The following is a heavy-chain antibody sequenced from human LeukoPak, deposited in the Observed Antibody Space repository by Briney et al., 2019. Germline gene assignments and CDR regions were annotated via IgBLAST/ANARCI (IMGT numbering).Heavy chain of an antibody. D-gene: IGHD6-13*01. CDR2: IYSGGST. CDR1: GFTVSSNY. J-gene: IGHJ4*02. Sequence: GGCLRLSCAASGFTVSSNYMSWVRQAPGKGLEWVSVIYSGGSTYCADSVKGRFTISRDNSKNTLYLQMSSLRAEDTAVYYCVKPRKYTTNWSFDYWGQGTLVTVPS. CDR3: VKPRKYTTNWSFDY. V-gene: IGHV3-53*05.